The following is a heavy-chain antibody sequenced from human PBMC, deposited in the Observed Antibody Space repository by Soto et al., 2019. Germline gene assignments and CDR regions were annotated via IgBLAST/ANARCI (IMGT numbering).Heavy chain of an antibody. Sequence: EVQAVESGGGLVQPGGSLRLSCVASTFTFSSNWMTWVRQAPGKGLEWVANIKEDGSERDYLDSVQGRFTISRDNAKDSLYLHMNSLGAEDTGVYYCPRGWAQLDFCGQGTLVTVSS. D-gene: IGHD3-16*01. V-gene: IGHV3-7*04. CDR2: IKEDGSER. J-gene: IGHJ4*02. CDR3: PRGWAQLDF. CDR1: TFTFSSNW.